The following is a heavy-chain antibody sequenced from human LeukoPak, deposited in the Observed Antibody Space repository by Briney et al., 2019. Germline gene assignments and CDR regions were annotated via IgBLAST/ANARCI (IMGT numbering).Heavy chain of an antibody. J-gene: IGHJ4*02. Sequence: ASVKVSCKASGYTFTSYGISWVRQAPGPGLEWMGWISAYNGNTNYAQKLQGRVTMTTDTSTSTAYMELRSLRSDDPAVYYCAITDGHWELLYYFDYWGQGTLVTVSS. V-gene: IGHV1-18*01. CDR1: GYTFTSYG. CDR3: AITDGHWELLYYFDY. CDR2: ISAYNGNT. D-gene: IGHD1-26*01.